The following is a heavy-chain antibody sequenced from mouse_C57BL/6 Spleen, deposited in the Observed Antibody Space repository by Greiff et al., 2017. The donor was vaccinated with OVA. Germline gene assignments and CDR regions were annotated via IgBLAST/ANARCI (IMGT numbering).Heavy chain of an antibody. Sequence: VQLQESGPELVKPGASVKISCKASGYAFSSSWMNWVKQRPGKGLEWIGRIYPGGGDTNYNGKFKGKATLTADKSSSTAYMQLSSLTSEDSAVYFCARWDSWYFEYWGQGATLTVSS. J-gene: IGHJ2*01. V-gene: IGHV1-82*01. CDR2: IYPGGGDT. CDR1: GYAFSSSW. CDR3: ARWDSWYFEY. D-gene: IGHD4-1*01.